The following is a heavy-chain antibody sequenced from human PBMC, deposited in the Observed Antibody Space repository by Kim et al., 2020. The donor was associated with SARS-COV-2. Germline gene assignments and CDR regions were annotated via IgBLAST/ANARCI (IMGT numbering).Heavy chain of an antibody. CDR2: MCYDGTNK. CDR1: GFTFSSYG. J-gene: IGHJ6*02. Sequence: GGSLRLSCAASGFTFSSYGMHWVRQAPGKGLEWVALMCYDGTNKYYVDSVKGRFTISRDNSKNTLYLQMNSLRAEDTAVYYCAKDSAAKWFGDSFPYSGMHVWGQGTTVTVSS. CDR3: AKDSAAKWFGDSFPYSGMHV. V-gene: IGHV3-33*06. D-gene: IGHD3-10*01.